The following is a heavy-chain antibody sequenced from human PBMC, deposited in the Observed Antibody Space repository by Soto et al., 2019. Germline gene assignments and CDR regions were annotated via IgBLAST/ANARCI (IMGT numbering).Heavy chain of an antibody. J-gene: IGHJ6*02. D-gene: IGHD3-16*02. CDR1: GGSISSGDYY. Sequence: SETLSLTCTVSGGSISSGDYYWSWIRQPPGKGLEWIGYIYYSGSTYYNPSLKSRVTISVDTSKNQFSLKLSSVTAADTAVYYCARDRDYDYVWGSYRPYYYYYGMDVWGQGTAVTVSS. CDR2: IYYSGST. CDR3: ARDRDYDYVWGSYRPYYYYYGMDV. V-gene: IGHV4-30-4*01.